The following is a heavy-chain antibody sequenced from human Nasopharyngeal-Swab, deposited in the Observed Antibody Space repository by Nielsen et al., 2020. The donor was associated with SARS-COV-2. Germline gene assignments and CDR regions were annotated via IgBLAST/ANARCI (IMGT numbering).Heavy chain of an antibody. CDR3: ARQNSDIDS. J-gene: IGHJ4*02. V-gene: IGHV1-46*01. CDR2: INPSDGST. D-gene: IGHD5-12*01. CDR1: GYTFTSHY. Sequence: ASVKVSCKASGYTFTSHYMHWVRQAPGQGLEWMGIINPSDGSTSYAQKFQDRVIMTRDTSTSTVHMELSSLRSEDTTVYYCARQNSDIDSWGQGTLVTVSS.